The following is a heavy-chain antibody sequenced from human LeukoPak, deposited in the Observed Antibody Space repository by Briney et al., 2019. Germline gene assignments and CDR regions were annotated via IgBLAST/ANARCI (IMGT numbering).Heavy chain of an antibody. D-gene: IGHD3-10*01. CDR2: IRYDGSNK. CDR1: GFTFSSYG. V-gene: IGHV3-30*02. CDR3: AKAWDYYGSGSYYNILSRYYYYYYMDV. Sequence: PGGSLRLSCAASGFTFSSYGMHWVRQAPGKGLEWVAFIRYDGSNKYYADSVKGRFTISRDNSKNTLYLQMNSLRAEDTAVYYCAKAWDYYGSGSYYNILSRYYYYYYMDVWGKGTTVTISS. J-gene: IGHJ6*03.